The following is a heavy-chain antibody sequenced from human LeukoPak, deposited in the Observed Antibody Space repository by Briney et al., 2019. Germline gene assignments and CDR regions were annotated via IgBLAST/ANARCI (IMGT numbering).Heavy chain of an antibody. Sequence: PGGSLRLSCAASGFTFSSYSMNWVRQAPGKGLEWVSSISSSSSYTYYADSVKGRFTISRDNTKNSLYLQMTGLRAEDTGVYYCARDLTPIHDILTGYYEPETQYFQHCGQGTLVTVSS. CDR2: ISSSSSYT. CDR3: ARDLTPIHDILTGYYEPETQYFQH. D-gene: IGHD3-9*01. V-gene: IGHV3-21*01. CDR1: GFTFSSYS. J-gene: IGHJ1*01.